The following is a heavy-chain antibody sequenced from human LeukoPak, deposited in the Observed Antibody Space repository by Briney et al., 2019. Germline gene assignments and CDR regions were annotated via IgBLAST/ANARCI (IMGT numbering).Heavy chain of an antibody. V-gene: IGHV1-2*02. CDR3: ARAAQITMVRGVKIHYYYYMDV. CDR1: GCTFTGYY. J-gene: IGHJ6*03. D-gene: IGHD3-10*01. CDR2: INPNSGGT. Sequence: ASVKVSCKASGCTFTGYYMHWVRQAPGQGLEWMGWINPNSGGTNYAQKFQGRVTMTRDTSISTAYMELSRLRSDDTAVYYCARAAQITMVRGVKIHYYYYMDVWGKGTTVTVSS.